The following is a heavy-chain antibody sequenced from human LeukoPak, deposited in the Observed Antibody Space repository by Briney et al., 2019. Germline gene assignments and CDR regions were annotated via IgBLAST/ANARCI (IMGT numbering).Heavy chain of an antibody. Sequence: SETLSLTCTVSADSLSSGGHYWAWIRQLPGKGLESVGFIHHSGSSRHNPSLKDRVAISVDASRKQFALRLSSVTAADTAIYYCARGGNRFGGFYFDYWGQGIQVIVSS. CDR1: ADSLSSGGHY. CDR3: ARGGNRFGGFYFDY. D-gene: IGHD3-10*01. CDR2: IHHSGSS. V-gene: IGHV4-31*03. J-gene: IGHJ4*02.